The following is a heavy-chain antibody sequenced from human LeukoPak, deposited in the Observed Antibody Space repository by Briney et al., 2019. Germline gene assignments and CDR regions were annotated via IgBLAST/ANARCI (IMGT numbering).Heavy chain of an antibody. J-gene: IGHJ4*02. CDR1: GGSISSYY. CDR3: AREMSMVRGVIPAYYFDY. CDR2: IYYSGST. D-gene: IGHD3-10*01. V-gene: IGHV4-59*01. Sequence: SETLSLTCTVSGGSISSYYWSWIRQPPGKGLEWIGYIYYSGSTNYNPSLKSRVTISVDTSKNQFSPKLSSVTAADAAVYYCAREMSMVRGVIPAYYFDYWGQGTLVTVSS.